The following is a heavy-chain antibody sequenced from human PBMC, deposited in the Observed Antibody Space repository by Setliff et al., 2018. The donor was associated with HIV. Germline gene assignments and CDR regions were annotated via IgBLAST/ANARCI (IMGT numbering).Heavy chain of an antibody. J-gene: IGHJ1*01. V-gene: IGHV1-18*01. Sequence: GASVTVSCKASRYSFINYGINWVRQAPGQGLEWMGWISTFNGDTNFAQKFQGRGSMTTEKSTSTAYLELRDLRFDDTAVYFCVSDTDIWGYFPLWGQGTLVTVSS. D-gene: IGHD3-16*01. CDR3: VSDTDIWGYFPL. CDR1: RYSFINYG. CDR2: ISTFNGDT.